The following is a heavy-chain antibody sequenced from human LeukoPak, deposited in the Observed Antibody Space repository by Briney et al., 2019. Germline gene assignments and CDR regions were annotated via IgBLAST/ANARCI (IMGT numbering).Heavy chain of an antibody. D-gene: IGHD3-9*01. J-gene: IGHJ5*02. Sequence: PSQTLSLTCAVSGGSISSGGYSWGWIRQPPGKGLEWIGYIYHSGSTNYDPSLKSRVTISVDTSKNQFSLKLSSVTAADTAVYYCARCYFNLLRYFDWLSGNWFDPWGQGTLVTVSS. CDR3: ARCYFNLLRYFDWLSGNWFDP. CDR1: GGSISSGGYS. CDR2: IYHSGST. V-gene: IGHV4-30-2*01.